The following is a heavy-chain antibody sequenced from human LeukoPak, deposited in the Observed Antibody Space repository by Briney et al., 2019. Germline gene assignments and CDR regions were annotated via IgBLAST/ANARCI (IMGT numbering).Heavy chain of an antibody. V-gene: IGHV4-4*09. Sequence: SETLSLTCAVSGFSMTSYYWSWIRQPPGKGLEWIGYISTSGSTNYNPSLKSRVTMSVDTSKNYFSLKLNSVTAADTAFYYCGRKNYDYPDYWGQGTLVPVPS. CDR2: ISTSGST. CDR1: GFSMTSYY. D-gene: IGHD3-16*01. J-gene: IGHJ4*02. CDR3: GRKNYDYPDY.